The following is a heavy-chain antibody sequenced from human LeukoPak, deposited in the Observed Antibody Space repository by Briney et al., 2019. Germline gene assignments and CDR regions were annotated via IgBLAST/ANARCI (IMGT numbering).Heavy chain of an antibody. CDR1: GYSFTSFW. Sequence: GESLKISFKGSGYSFTSFWIGWVRQMPGKGGEGMGIIYPGESDTRYSPSFQGQVTISADKSISTAYLQWSSLKASDTAMYYCARRDVSNWVFDYWGQGTLVTVSS. CDR2: IYPGESDT. J-gene: IGHJ4*02. CDR3: ARRDVSNWVFDY. V-gene: IGHV5-51*01. D-gene: IGHD6-13*01.